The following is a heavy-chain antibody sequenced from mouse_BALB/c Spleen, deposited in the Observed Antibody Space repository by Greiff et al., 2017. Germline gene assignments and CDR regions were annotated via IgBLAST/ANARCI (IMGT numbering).Heavy chain of an antibody. CDR2: IWAGGST. Sequence: VKLVEPGPGLVAPSQSLSITCTVSGFSLTSYGVHWVRQPPGKGLEWLGVIWAGGSTNYNSALMSRLSISKDNSKSQVFLKMNSLQTDDTAMYCCARRLFSGYFDVGGAGTTVTVSS. V-gene: IGHV2-9*02. CDR3: ARRLFSGYFDV. D-gene: IGHD1-2*01. J-gene: IGHJ1*01. CDR1: GFSLTSYG.